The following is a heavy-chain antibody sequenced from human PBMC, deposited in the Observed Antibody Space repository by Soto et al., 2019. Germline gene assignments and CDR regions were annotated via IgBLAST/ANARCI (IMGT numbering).Heavy chain of an antibody. J-gene: IGHJ4*02. Sequence: ESGGGVVQPGRSLRLSCAASGFTFSSYAMHWVRQAPGKGLEWVAVISYDGSNKYYADSVKGRFTISRDNSKNTLYLQMNSLRAEDTAVYYCARMAVAEYWGQGTLVTVSS. CDR1: GFTFSSYA. D-gene: IGHD6-19*01. CDR2: ISYDGSNK. V-gene: IGHV3-30-3*01. CDR3: ARMAVAEY.